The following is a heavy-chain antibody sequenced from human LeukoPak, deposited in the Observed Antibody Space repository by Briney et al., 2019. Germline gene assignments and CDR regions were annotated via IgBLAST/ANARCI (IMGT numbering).Heavy chain of an antibody. D-gene: IGHD6-19*01. V-gene: IGHV4-39*07. Sequence: SETLSLTCTVSGGSISSSSYYWGWIRQPPGKGLEWIGSIYYSGSTNYNPSLKSRVTISVDTSKNQFSLKLSSVTAADTAVYYCARFGYSSGWYVGGWFDPWGQGTLVTVSS. J-gene: IGHJ5*02. CDR2: IYYSGST. CDR3: ARFGYSSGWYVGGWFDP. CDR1: GGSISSSSYY.